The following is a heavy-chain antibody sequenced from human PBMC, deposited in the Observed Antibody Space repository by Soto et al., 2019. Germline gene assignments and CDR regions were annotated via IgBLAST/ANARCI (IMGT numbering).Heavy chain of an antibody. CDR1: GLTFSSYW. Sequence: EVQLVESGGGLVQPGGSLRLSCAASGLTFSSYWMHWVRQAPGKGLVWVSRINSDGGSTSYADSVKGRFTISRDNAKNTLYLQMNSLRAEDTAVYDCALSHTVTTDYWGQGTLVTVSS. J-gene: IGHJ4*02. CDR2: INSDGGST. D-gene: IGHD4-17*01. CDR3: ALSHTVTTDY. V-gene: IGHV3-74*01.